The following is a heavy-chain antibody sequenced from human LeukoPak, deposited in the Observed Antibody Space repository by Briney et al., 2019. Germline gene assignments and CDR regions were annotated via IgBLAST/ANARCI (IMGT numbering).Heavy chain of an antibody. CDR3: AKADTGYYMYYFVH. Sequence: GGSLRLSCAASGFTFSSYGMHWVRQAPGKGLEWVAFIRNDGGDKYYADSVKGRFTISRDNSRNTLYLQMNNLSSEDTAVYFCAKADTGYYMYYFVHWVQGTLVTVSS. D-gene: IGHD3-22*01. CDR2: IRNDGGDK. CDR1: GFTFSSYG. J-gene: IGHJ4*02. V-gene: IGHV3-30*02.